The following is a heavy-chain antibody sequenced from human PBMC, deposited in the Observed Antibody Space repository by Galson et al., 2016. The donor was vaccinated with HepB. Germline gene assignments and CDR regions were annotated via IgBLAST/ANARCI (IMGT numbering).Heavy chain of an antibody. D-gene: IGHD3-3*01. CDR1: GFTFSSYS. CDR3: ARAERLLRCLEWTYYYYGMDV. Sequence: SLRLSCAASGFTFSSYSMNWVRQAPGKGLEWVSSISNSSSYIYYADSVKGRFTISRDNAKNSLYLQMNSLRAEDTAVYYCARAERLLRCLEWTYYYYGMDVWGQGTTVTVSS. CDR2: ISNSSSYI. V-gene: IGHV3-21*01. J-gene: IGHJ6*02.